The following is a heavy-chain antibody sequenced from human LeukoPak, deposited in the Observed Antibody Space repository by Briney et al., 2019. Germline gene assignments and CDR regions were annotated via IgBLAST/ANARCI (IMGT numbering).Heavy chain of an antibody. J-gene: IGHJ4*02. CDR2: IIPIFGTA. CDR3: ARAQLPYNYFDY. D-gene: IGHD2-2*02. CDR1: GGTFSSYA. Sequence: SVKVSCKASGGTFSSYAISWVRQAPGHGLEWMGGIIPIFGTANYAQKFQGRVTITADESTSTAYMELSSLRSEDTAVYYCARAQLPYNYFDYWGQGTLVTVSS. V-gene: IGHV1-69*01.